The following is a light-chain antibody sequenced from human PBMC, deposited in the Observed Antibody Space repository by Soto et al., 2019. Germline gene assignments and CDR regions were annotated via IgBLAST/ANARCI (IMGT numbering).Light chain of an antibody. J-gene: IGKJ2*01. V-gene: IGKV3-15*01. Sequence: EIVMTQSPATLSVSPGERATLSCRASQSVSSNFAWYQQKPGQAPRLLIYGASTRATGIPAWFSGSGFATVFPLTISSLQSEDFAVYYCQQYNNWQYTFGHGTKLEIK. CDR3: QQYNNWQYT. CDR2: GAS. CDR1: QSVSSN.